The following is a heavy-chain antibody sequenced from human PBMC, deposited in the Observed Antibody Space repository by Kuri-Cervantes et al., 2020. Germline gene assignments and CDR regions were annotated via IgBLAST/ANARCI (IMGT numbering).Heavy chain of an antibody. V-gene: IGHV1-18*01. D-gene: IGHD5-18*01. CDR2: ISAYNGNT. Sequence: ASVKVSCKASGYTFTSYGISWMRQAPGQGLERMGWISAYNGNTNYAQKLQGRVTMTTDTSTSTAYMELRSLRSDDTAVYYCAREYSYGFNLGYWAQGTLVTVSS. CDR1: GYTFTSYG. CDR3: AREYSYGFNLGY. J-gene: IGHJ4*02.